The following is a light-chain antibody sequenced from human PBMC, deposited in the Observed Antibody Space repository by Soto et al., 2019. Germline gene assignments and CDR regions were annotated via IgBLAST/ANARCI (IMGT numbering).Light chain of an antibody. J-gene: IGKJ1*01. CDR1: XSXSSW. Sequence: DIQMTQSPXTLXASVGXXVXXXXRXSXSXSSWLAWYQQKPGKAPKLLIYDASSLESGVPSRFSGSGSGTEFTLTISSLQPDDFATYYCQQYNSYSQAFGQGTKVEIK. CDR3: QQYNSYSQA. CDR2: DAS. V-gene: IGKV1-5*01.